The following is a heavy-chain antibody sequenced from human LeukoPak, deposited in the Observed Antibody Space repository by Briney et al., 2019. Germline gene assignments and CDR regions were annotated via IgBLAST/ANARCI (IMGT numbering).Heavy chain of an antibody. V-gene: IGHV1-18*01. CDR3: ARGLMYYYDSVSYHFDY. J-gene: IGHJ4*02. CDR1: GYTFTSYG. CDR2: ISAYNGNT. D-gene: IGHD3-22*01. Sequence: ASVKVSCKASGYTFTSYGISWVRQAPGQGLEWMGWISAYNGNTNYAQNFQGRLTMTADTTTSTAYMELRGLRSDDTAVYYCARGLMYYYDSVSYHFDYWGQGTLVTVSS.